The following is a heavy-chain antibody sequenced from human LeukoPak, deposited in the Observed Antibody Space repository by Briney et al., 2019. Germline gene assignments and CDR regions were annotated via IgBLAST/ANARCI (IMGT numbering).Heavy chain of an antibody. D-gene: IGHD3-9*01. CDR3: ARVKYFDYYFGY. V-gene: IGHV3-74*01. CDR1: GITFSSYW. CDR2: ISSDGSTT. J-gene: IGHJ4*02. Sequence: GGSLRLSCAASGITFSSYWMHWVRQAPGKGLVWVSRISSDGSTTNYADSVKGRFTISRDNAKNTLYLQMNSLRAEDTAVYYCARVKYFDYYFGYWGQGTLVTVSS.